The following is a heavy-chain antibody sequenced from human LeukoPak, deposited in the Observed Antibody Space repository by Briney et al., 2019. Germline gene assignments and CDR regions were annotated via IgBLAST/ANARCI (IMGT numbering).Heavy chain of an antibody. D-gene: IGHD6-13*01. CDR1: GFTFTTYG. CDR2: ISSKGWSE. V-gene: IGHV3-30*18. J-gene: IGHJ4*02. CDR3: AKGGNYSINWYRSFDY. Sequence: GGSLRLSCAASGFTFTTYGLHWVRQAPGKGLEWLAYISSKGWSEYYADSVKGRFTIPRDNSKNTLFLQMNSLRPDDTAVYYCAKGGNYSINWYRSFDYWGQGTLVTVSS.